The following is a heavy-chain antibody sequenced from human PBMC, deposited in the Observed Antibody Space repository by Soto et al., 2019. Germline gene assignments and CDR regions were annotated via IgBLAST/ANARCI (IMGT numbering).Heavy chain of an antibody. Sequence: QVQLVESGGNVVQPGRSLGLSCAASGFSFSSYGMHWVRQAPGKGLEWVAVISYDGSNKYYADSVKGRFTISRDNSKNPLYLQMNSLRAEDTAVYYCAKDWQIDTHIPHYYFDYWGQGTLVTVSS. CDR3: AKDWQIDTHIPHYYFDY. CDR2: ISYDGSNK. V-gene: IGHV3-30*18. CDR1: GFSFSSYG. J-gene: IGHJ4*02.